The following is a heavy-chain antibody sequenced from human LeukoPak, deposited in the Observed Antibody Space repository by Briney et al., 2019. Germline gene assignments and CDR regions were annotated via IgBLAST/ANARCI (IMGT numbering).Heavy chain of an antibody. D-gene: IGHD3-22*01. CDR3: ARDPVYYDSSGSFDY. V-gene: IGHV3-48*03. CDR2: ISSSGSTI. CDR1: RFTFSSYE. Sequence: GGSLRLSCAASRFTFSSYEMNWIRQAPGKGLEWVSYISSSGSTIYYADSVKGRFTISRDNAKNSLYLQMNSLRAADTSVYYCARDPVYYDSSGSFDYWGQGTLVTVSS. J-gene: IGHJ4*02.